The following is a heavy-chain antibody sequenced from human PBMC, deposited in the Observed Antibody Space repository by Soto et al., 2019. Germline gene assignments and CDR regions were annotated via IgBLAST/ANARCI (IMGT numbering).Heavy chain of an antibody. V-gene: IGHV3-9*01. Sequence: EVQLVESGGGLVQPGRSLRLSCAASGFTFDDYAFHWVRQAPGKGLEWVSGITWNSDTISYADSVKGRFTISRDNAKNSLYLQMNSLRAEDTALYYCAKTTATTNYYYGMDVWGQGPTVTVSS. CDR1: GFTFDDYA. D-gene: IGHD4-17*01. J-gene: IGHJ6*02. CDR3: AKTTATTNYYYGMDV. CDR2: ITWNSDTI.